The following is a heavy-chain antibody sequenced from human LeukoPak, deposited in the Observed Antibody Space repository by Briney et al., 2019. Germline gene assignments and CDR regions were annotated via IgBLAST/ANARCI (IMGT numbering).Heavy chain of an antibody. CDR2: IYYSGST. CDR3: ARAALRGSYFSAGFDY. Sequence: PSETLSLTCTVSGGSISSSSYYWGWIRQPPGKGLEWIGSIYYSGSTYYNPSLKSRVTISVDTSKNQFSLKLSSVTAADTAVYYCARAALRGSYFSAGFDYWGQGTLVTVSS. CDR1: GGSISSSSYY. J-gene: IGHJ4*02. D-gene: IGHD1-26*01. V-gene: IGHV4-39*07.